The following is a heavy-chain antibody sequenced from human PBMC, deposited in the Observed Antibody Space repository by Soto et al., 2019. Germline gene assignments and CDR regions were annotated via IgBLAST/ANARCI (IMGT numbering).Heavy chain of an antibody. CDR1: GFTFSSYE. Sequence: GGSLRLSCAASGFTFSSYEMNWVRQAPGKGLEWVSYISSSGSTIYYADSVKGRFTISRDNAKNSLYLQMNSLRAEDTAVYYCARVGEGYSSSSSWHYYGMDVWGQGTTVTVS. V-gene: IGHV3-48*03. CDR2: ISSSGSTI. J-gene: IGHJ6*02. CDR3: ARVGEGYSSSSSWHYYGMDV. D-gene: IGHD6-6*01.